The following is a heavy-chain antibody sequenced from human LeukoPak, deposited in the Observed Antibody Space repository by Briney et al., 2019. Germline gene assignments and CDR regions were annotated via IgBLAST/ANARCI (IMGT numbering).Heavy chain of an antibody. J-gene: IGHJ4*02. Sequence: ASVKVSCKASGYTFTSFYITWVRQAPGQGLEWLGWISADSGSTNYAQRFQGRVTMTIDRSTSTAYMDLRSLRYDDTAVYWCTRGYGGWPTYIDYWGQGSLAIVSS. CDR2: ISADSGST. CDR1: GYTFTSFY. D-gene: IGHD3-16*01. V-gene: IGHV1-18*01. CDR3: TRGYGGWPTYIDY.